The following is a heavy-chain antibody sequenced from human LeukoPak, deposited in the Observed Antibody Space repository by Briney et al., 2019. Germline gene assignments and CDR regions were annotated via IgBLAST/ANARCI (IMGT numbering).Heavy chain of an antibody. CDR3: ARESQYTLGYYMDA. J-gene: IGHJ6*03. D-gene: IGHD2-2*02. CDR2: IYTSGST. CDR1: GGSISSYY. V-gene: IGHV4-4*07. Sequence: SETLSLTCTVSGGSISSYYWSWIRQPAGKGLEWIGRIYTSGSTNYNPSLKSRVTMSVETSKNQFSLKLSSVTAADTAVYYCARESQYTLGYYMDAWGKGTTVTVSS.